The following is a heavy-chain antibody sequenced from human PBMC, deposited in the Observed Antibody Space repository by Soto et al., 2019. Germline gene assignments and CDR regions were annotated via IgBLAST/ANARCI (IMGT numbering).Heavy chain of an antibody. CDR3: ARDPLELWEAPRYYGMDV. D-gene: IGHD1-26*01. V-gene: IGHV4-61*01. CDR1: GGSVSSGSHY. Sequence: SETLSLTCTVSGGSVSSGSHYWSWIRQPPGKGLEWIGYIYYSGTTNYNPSLKSRVTISVDTSKNQFSLKLSSVTAADTAVYYCARDPLELWEAPRYYGMDVWGQGTTVTVSS. CDR2: IYYSGTT. J-gene: IGHJ6*02.